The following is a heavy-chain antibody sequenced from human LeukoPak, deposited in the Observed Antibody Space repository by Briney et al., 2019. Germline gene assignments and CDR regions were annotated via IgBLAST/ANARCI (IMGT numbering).Heavy chain of an antibody. CDR1: GYTFTGYY. D-gene: IGHD2-15*01. CDR3: ARDLRYCSGGSCSS. CDR2: INPNSGGT. V-gene: IGHV1-2*02. Sequence: ASVKVSCKASGYTFTGYYMHWVRQAPGQGLEWMGWINPNSGGTNYAQKFQGRVTMTRATSISTAYMELSRLRSDDTAVYYCARDLRYCSGGSCSSWGQGTLVTVSS. J-gene: IGHJ5*02.